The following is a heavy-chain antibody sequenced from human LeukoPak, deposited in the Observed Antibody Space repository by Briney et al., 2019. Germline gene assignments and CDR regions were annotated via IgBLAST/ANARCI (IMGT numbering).Heavy chain of an antibody. D-gene: IGHD6-13*01. V-gene: IGHV4-4*07. Sequence: KPSETLSLTCTVSGGSISSYYWSCIRQPAGKGLEWIGRIYTSGSTNYNPSLKSRVTMSVDTSKNQFSLKLSSVTAADTAVYYCARVSSSWYQDWYFDLWGRGTLVTVSS. J-gene: IGHJ2*01. CDR3: ARVSSSWYQDWYFDL. CDR1: GGSISSYY. CDR2: IYTSGST.